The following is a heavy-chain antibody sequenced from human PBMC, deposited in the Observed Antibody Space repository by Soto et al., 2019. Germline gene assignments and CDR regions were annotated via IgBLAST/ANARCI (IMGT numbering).Heavy chain of an antibody. J-gene: IGHJ6*02. Sequence: PGGSLRLSCAASEFTFSSYAMIWVRQAPGKGLEWVSAITSGGSSTYYADSVKGRFTISRDSSKNTLYLQMNSLRAEDTAIYYCARSIAVAVAYYYGMDVWGPGTTVTVSS. CDR2: ITSGGSST. V-gene: IGHV3-23*01. CDR3: ARSIAVAVAYYYGMDV. CDR1: EFTFSSYA. D-gene: IGHD6-19*01.